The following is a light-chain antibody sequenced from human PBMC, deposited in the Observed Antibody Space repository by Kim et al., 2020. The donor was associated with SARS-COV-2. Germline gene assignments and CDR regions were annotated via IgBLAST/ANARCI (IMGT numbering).Light chain of an antibody. Sequence: DIQMTQSPSSLSASVGDRVTITCQACQDINNDLNWFQQKPGKAPKVLIYDASTLEIGVPSRFSGSGSGTYFTFTISSLQPEDIATYYCQQYDDRPLTFGGGTKVDIK. CDR2: DAS. J-gene: IGKJ4*01. V-gene: IGKV1-33*01. CDR3: QQYDDRPLT. CDR1: QDINND.